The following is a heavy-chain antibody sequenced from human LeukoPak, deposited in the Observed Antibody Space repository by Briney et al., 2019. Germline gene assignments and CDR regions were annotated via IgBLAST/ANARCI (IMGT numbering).Heavy chain of an antibody. J-gene: IGHJ4*02. CDR2: IKQDGSEK. Sequence: GESLRLSCAASGFTFSSYWMSWVRQAPGKGLEWVANIKQDGSEKCYVDSVKGRFTISRDNAKNSLYLRMNSLRAEDTAVYYCARGSSSGGSCDYWGQGTLVTVSS. CDR3: ARGSSSGGSCDY. V-gene: IGHV3-7*01. CDR1: GFTFSSYW. D-gene: IGHD2-15*01.